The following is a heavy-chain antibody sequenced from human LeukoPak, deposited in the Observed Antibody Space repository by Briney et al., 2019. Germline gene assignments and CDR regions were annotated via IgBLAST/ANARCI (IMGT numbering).Heavy chain of an antibody. J-gene: IGHJ3*02. Sequence: GGSTYHADSVKGRFTISRDNSKNTLYLQMNSLRAEDTAVYYCAKGPYYYDSSAYHYGAFDIWGQGTMVTVSS. CDR3: AKGPYYYDSSAYHYGAFDI. V-gene: IGHV3-23*01. CDR2: GGST. D-gene: IGHD3-22*01.